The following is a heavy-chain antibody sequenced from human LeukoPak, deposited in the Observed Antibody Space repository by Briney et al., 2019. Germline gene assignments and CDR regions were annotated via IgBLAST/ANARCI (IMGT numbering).Heavy chain of an antibody. D-gene: IGHD1-26*01. J-gene: IGHJ4*02. CDR3: ARDYTRIVGAKGY. V-gene: IGHV1-8*01. CDR2: MNPNSGNT. Sequence: GASVKVSCKASGYTFTSYDINWVRQATGQGLEWMGWMNPNSGNTGYAQKFQGRVTMTRNTSISTAYMELSSLRSEDTAVYYCARDYTRIVGAKGYWGQGTLVTVSS. CDR1: GYTFTSYD.